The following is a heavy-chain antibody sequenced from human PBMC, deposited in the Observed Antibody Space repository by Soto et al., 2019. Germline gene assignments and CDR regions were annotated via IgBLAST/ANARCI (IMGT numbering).Heavy chain of an antibody. CDR1: GDTFTGFY. J-gene: IGHJ3*01. CDR2: INANSGGT. CDR3: ARLRLRFDAFDV. D-gene: IGHD3-16*01. Sequence: SVKVSFKASGDTFTGFYMHWVRQAPGQGLEWMGWINANSGGTNYAQKFRGRVTMTRDTSISTAYMELSRLTSDDTAVYYCARLRLRFDAFDVWGQGTMVTVS. V-gene: IGHV1-2*02.